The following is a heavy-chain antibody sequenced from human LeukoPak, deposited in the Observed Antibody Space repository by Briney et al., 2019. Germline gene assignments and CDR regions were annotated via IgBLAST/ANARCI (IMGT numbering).Heavy chain of an antibody. V-gene: IGHV3-30*18. CDR2: ISYDRATK. CDR3: AKTGNDFWSGHN. J-gene: IGHJ4*02. CDR1: GLTFSSFG. D-gene: IGHD3-3*01. Sequence: GRSLRLSCAASGLTFSSFGMHWVRQAPGKGLEWVAAISYDRATKYYADSVKARFTISRDNSRDTLYLQMNSLRADDTAVYYCAKTGNDFWSGHNWGQGTLVTVSS.